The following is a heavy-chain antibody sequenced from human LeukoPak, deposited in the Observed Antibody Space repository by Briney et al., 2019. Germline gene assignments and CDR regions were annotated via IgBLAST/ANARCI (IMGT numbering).Heavy chain of an antibody. CDR3: ARDRMVRGVIPYHYGMDV. CDR2: IYYSGST. D-gene: IGHD3-10*01. J-gene: IGHJ6*02. V-gene: IGHV4-30-4*01. Sequence: PSQTLSLTCTVSGGSISSGDYYWSWIRQPPGKGLEWIGYIYYSGSTYYNPSLKSRVTISVDTSKNQFSLKLSSVTAADAAVFYCARDRMVRGVIPYHYGMDVWGQGTTVTVSS. CDR1: GGSISSGDYY.